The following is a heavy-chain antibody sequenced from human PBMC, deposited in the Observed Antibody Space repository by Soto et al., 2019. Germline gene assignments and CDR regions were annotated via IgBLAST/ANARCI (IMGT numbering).Heavy chain of an antibody. Sequence: PGGSLRLSCAASGFTFSSYAMSWVRQAPGKGLEWVSAISGSGGSTYYADSVKGRFTISRDNVKNTLSLQMNNLRPEDTAVYYCAKDSGYQLPDNYFYYGLDVWGQGTTVTVSS. CDR1: GFTFSSYA. D-gene: IGHD2-2*01. CDR2: ISGSGGST. J-gene: IGHJ6*02. CDR3: AKDSGYQLPDNYFYYGLDV. V-gene: IGHV3-23*01.